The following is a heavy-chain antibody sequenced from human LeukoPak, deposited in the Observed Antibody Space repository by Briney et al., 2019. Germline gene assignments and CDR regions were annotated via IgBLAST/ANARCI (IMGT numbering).Heavy chain of an antibody. J-gene: IGHJ3*02. D-gene: IGHD2-21*02. V-gene: IGHV1-2*02. CDR1: GYTFTGYH. CDR3: ARAYCGGDCYSQGDAFDI. Sequence: ASVKVSCKASGYTFTGYHMHWVRQAPGQGLEWMGWIRPNTGGTNYSQNFQGRVTMTRDTSISTVYMELSSLRSEDTAVYYCARAYCGGDCYSQGDAFDIWGQGTMVTVSS. CDR2: IRPNTGGT.